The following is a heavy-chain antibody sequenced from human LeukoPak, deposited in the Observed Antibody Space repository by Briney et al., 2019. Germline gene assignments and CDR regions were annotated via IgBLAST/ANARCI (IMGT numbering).Heavy chain of an antibody. CDR2: IIPIFGTA. J-gene: IGHJ4*02. CDR1: GGTFSSYA. CDR3: ARAHPWYYGDYHYFDY. V-gene: IGHV1-69*05. Sequence: SVKVSCKASGGTFSSYAISWVRQAPGQGLEWMGRIIPIFGTANYAQKFQGRVTITTDESTSTAYMELSSLRSEDTAVYYCARAHPWYYGDYHYFDYWGQGTLVTVSS. D-gene: IGHD4-17*01.